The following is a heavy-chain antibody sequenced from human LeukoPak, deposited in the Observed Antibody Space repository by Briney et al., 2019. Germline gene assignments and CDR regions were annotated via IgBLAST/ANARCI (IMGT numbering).Heavy chain of an antibody. CDR2: IYYSGST. CDR1: GGSISSSSYY. V-gene: IGHV4-39*07. D-gene: IGHD6-19*01. J-gene: IGHJ3*02. Sequence: SETLSLTCTVSGGSISSSSYYWGWIRQPPGKGLEWIGSIYYSGSTYYNPSLKSRVTISVDTSKNQFSLKLSSVTAADTAVYYCASLMDSSGWRDAFDIWGQGTMVTVSS. CDR3: ASLMDSSGWRDAFDI.